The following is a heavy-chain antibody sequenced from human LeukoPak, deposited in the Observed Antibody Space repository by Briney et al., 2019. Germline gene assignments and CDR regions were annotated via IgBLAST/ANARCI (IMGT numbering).Heavy chain of an antibody. J-gene: IGHJ6*02. D-gene: IGHD3-22*01. CDR1: GFTVSSNY. CDR3: ARGLGQDYYGMDV. CDR2: FYSGGNT. Sequence: GGSLRLSCAASGFTVSSNYMSWVRQAPGKGLEWVSVFYSGGNTYYADSVKGRFTISRHNSKNTLYLQMNSLRAEDTAVCYCARGLGQDYYGMDVWGQGTTVTVSS. V-gene: IGHV3-53*04.